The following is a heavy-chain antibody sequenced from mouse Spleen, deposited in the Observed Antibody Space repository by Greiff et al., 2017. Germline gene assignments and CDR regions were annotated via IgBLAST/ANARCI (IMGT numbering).Heavy chain of an antibody. J-gene: IGHJ3*01. V-gene: IGHV1-82*01. Sequence: VQLQQSGPELVKPGASVKISCKASGYAFSSSWMNWVKQRPGKGLEWIGRIYPGDGDTNYNGKFKGKATLTADKSSSTAYMQLSSLTSEDSAVYFCARLDDYDGGFFAYWGQGTLVTVSA. CDR2: IYPGDGDT. CDR1: GYAFSSSW. CDR3: ARLDDYDGGFFAY. D-gene: IGHD2-4*01.